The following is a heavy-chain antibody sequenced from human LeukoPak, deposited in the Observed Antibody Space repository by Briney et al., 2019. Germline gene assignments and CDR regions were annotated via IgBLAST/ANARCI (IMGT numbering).Heavy chain of an antibody. CDR2: INGDGSNV. V-gene: IGHV3-74*01. Sequence: GGSLRLSCAVSGVTVSSNYMHWVRQAPGKGLVWVSHINGDGSNVNYADSVKGRFTISRDNAKNTLYLQMNSLRVEDTALYYCGRGKSPAAVDDWGQGTLVTVPS. CDR3: GRGKSPAAVDD. D-gene: IGHD2-2*01. J-gene: IGHJ4*02. CDR1: GVTVSSNY.